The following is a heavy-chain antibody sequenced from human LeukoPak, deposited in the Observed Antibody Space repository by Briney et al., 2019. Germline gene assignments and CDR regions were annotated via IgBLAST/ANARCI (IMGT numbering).Heavy chain of an antibody. J-gene: IGHJ6*02. V-gene: IGHV3-23*01. D-gene: IGHD3-3*01. CDR1: GFTFSSYA. Sequence: GESMRLSCAASGFTFSSYAMSWVRQAPGKGLEWVSAISVSGGSTYYADSVKGRFTISRDNSKNTLYLQMNSLRAEDTAVYYCAKDLSAGYYVMDVWGQGTTVTVSS. CDR3: AKDLSAGYYVMDV. CDR2: ISVSGGST.